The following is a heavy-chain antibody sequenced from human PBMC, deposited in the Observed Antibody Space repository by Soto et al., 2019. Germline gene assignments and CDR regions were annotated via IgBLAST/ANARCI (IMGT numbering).Heavy chain of an antibody. D-gene: IGHD1-1*01. CDR1: GGSFSGYY. J-gene: IGHJ4*02. V-gene: IGHV4-34*01. CDR2: INHSGST. Sequence: SETLSLTWAVYGGSFSGYYWSWIRQPPGKGLEWIGEINHSGSTNYNPSLKSRVTISVDTSKNQFSLKLSSVTAADTAVYYCARPQLGTAGDYWGQGTLVTVSS. CDR3: ARPQLGTAGDY.